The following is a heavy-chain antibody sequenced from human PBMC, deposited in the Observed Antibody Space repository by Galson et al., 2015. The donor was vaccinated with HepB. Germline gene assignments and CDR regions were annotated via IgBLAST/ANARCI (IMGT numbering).Heavy chain of an antibody. CDR1: GLTFSSYS. J-gene: IGHJ5*02. V-gene: IGHV3-48*02. Sequence: SLRLSCAASGLTFSSYSMNWVRQAPGKELEWVSYISRSISTIYYADSVKGRFTISRDNAKNSLYLQMNSLRDEDTAVYYCAGGERWFDPWGQGTLVTVSS. CDR3: AGGERWFDP. CDR2: ISRSISTI. D-gene: IGHD1-26*01.